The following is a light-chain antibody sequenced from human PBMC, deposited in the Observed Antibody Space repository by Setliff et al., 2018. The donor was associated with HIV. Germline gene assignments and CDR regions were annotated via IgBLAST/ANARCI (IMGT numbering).Light chain of an antibody. CDR2: QDS. CDR3: QAWDSRTVV. V-gene: IGLV3-1*01. CDR1: KLGDRY. J-gene: IGLJ2*01. Sequence: SYELTQPPSVSVSPGQTASVTCSGHKLGDRYVSWYQRKPGQSPVLVMYQDSKRPSAIPERFSGSNSGDRATLTISGTQPVDGADYYCQAWDSRTVVLGGGTKVTVL.